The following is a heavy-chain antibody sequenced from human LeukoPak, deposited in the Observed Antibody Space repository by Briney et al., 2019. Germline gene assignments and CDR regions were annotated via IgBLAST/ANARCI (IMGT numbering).Heavy chain of an antibody. CDR2: IYYSEST. V-gene: IGHV4-59*13. D-gene: IGHD2-8*01. CDR3: ARCKGKDHFYYYYYMDV. Sequence: KSSETLSLTCTVSGGSISSYYWSWIRNPPGKGLEWIGNIYYSESTKYNPSLKRRVTISVDTYKNQFSLTLISVTAADTAVSYCARCKGKDHFYYYYYMDVWGKGTTVTVSS. CDR1: GGSISSYY. J-gene: IGHJ6*03.